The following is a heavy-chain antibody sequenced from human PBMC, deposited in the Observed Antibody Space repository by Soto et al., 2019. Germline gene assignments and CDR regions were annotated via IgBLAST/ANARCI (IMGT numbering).Heavy chain of an antibody. Sequence: ASVKVSCKASGYTFTSYDIYWVRQATGQGLEWMGWMNPNTGNSGYAQKFQGRVTMTSDTSISTAHMELSSLRSDDTAVYYCARSKELYDSSGYYYGPLDYWGQGTLVTVSS. V-gene: IGHV1-8*01. D-gene: IGHD3-22*01. CDR2: MNPNTGNS. CDR1: GYTFTSYD. J-gene: IGHJ4*02. CDR3: ARSKELYDSSGYYYGPLDY.